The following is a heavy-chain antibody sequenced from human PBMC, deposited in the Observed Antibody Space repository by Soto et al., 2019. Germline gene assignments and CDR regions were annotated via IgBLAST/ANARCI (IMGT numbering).Heavy chain of an antibody. CDR1: GFTFSSYA. Sequence: GGSLRLSCAASGFTFSSYAMSWVRQAPGKGLEWVSAISGSGGSTYYADSVKGRFTISRDNSKNTLYLQMNSLRAEDTAVYYCAKDLGLTTVAHLYYFDYWGQGTLVTVSS. V-gene: IGHV3-23*01. CDR2: ISGSGGST. J-gene: IGHJ4*02. CDR3: AKDLGLTTVAHLYYFDY. D-gene: IGHD4-17*01.